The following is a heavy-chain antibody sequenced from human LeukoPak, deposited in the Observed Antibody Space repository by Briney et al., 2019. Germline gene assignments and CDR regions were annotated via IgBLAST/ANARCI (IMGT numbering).Heavy chain of an antibody. CDR2: IKQDGSEK. CDR1: GFTFSSYW. D-gene: IGHD2-2*02. V-gene: IGHV3-7*01. J-gene: IGHJ4*02. Sequence: PGGSLRLSCAASGFTFSSYWMSWVRQAPGKGLEWVANIKQDGSEKYYVDSVKGRFTISRDNAKNSLYLQMNSLRAEDTAVYYCAKDEKVGYCSRSSCYIHDYWGQGTLVTASS. CDR3: AKDEKVGYCSRSSCYIHDY.